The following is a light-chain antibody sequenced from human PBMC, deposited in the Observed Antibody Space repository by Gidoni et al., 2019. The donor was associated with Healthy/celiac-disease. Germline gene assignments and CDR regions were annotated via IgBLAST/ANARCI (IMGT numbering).Light chain of an antibody. Sequence: DIVMTQYPDSLAVALGETATINCKSSKSVLYSSNNKNYLAWYQQKPGQPPNLLIYWASTRESGVPDRFSGSGSGTDFTLTISSLQAEDVAVYYCQQYYSTPPTFGGGTKVEIK. CDR3: QQYYSTPPT. V-gene: IGKV4-1*01. J-gene: IGKJ4*01. CDR2: WAS. CDR1: KSVLYSSNNKNY.